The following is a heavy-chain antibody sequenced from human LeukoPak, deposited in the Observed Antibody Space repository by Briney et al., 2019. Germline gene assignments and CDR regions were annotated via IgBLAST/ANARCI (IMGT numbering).Heavy chain of an antibody. J-gene: IGHJ4*02. V-gene: IGHV4-34*01. D-gene: IGHD2-2*01. CDR3: ASGVGYCSSTSRYASYYFDY. Sequence: SETLSLTCDVVGGSFSGYYWSWIRQPPGKGLEWIGEINHSGSTNYNPSLKSRVTISVDTSKNQFSLKLSSVTAADTAVYYCASGVGYCSSTSRYASYYFDYWGQGTLVTVSS. CDR1: GGSFSGYY. CDR2: INHSGST.